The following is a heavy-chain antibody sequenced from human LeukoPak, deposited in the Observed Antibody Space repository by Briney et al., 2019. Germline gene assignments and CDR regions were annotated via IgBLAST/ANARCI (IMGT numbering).Heavy chain of an antibody. J-gene: IGHJ5*02. D-gene: IGHD3-10*01. Sequence: ASVKVSCKASGGTFSSYAISWVRQAPGQGLEWMGRIIPILGIANYAQKFQGRVTITADKSTSTAYMELSSLRSEDTAVYYCARAYRRDYYGSGSYGGWVDPWGQGTLVTVSS. CDR1: GGTFSSYA. V-gene: IGHV1-69*04. CDR3: ARAYRRDYYGSGSYGGWVDP. CDR2: IIPILGIA.